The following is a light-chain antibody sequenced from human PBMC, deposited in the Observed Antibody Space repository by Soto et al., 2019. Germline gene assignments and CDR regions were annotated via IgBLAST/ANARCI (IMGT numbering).Light chain of an antibody. V-gene: IGLV1-44*01. CDR1: SSNIGNNP. CDR2: FND. CDR3: ATWYDSLSSVV. J-gene: IGLJ2*01. Sequence: QSVLLQPPSASGSPGQRFTISCSGGSSNIGNNPVGCYQQHPGTAPTTLIFFNDQRPSGVADRFSGSKSGTSTSLAISGLQSDDDADYYCATWYDSLSSVVFGGGTKLTVL.